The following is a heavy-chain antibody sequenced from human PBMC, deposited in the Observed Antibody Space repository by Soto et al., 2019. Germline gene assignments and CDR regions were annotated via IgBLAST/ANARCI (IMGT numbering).Heavy chain of an antibody. Sequence: SQILSLTCAFSGDIVFSNTATRNWIRPSPSRGLEWLGRTYYRSQWHNEYAESVKSRITINPDTSKKQFSLPVNSVTPEDTAVYFCARESGLPAGAPDIWGRGTMVIVSS. CDR1: GDIVFSNTAT. J-gene: IGHJ3*02. D-gene: IGHD2-2*01. CDR2: TYYRSQWHN. CDR3: ARESGLPAGAPDI. V-gene: IGHV6-1*01.